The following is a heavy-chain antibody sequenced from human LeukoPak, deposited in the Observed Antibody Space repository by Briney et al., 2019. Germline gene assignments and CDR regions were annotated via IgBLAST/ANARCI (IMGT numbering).Heavy chain of an antibody. V-gene: IGHV3-48*04. Sequence: GGSLRLSCAASGFTFSSYSMNWVRQAPGKGLEWVSYISSSSSTIYYADSVKGRFTISRDNAKNSLYLQMNSLRAEDTAVYYCAREGDSMPHDAFDIWGQGTMVTASS. CDR2: ISSSSSTI. CDR3: AREGDSMPHDAFDI. D-gene: IGHD2-2*01. CDR1: GFTFSSYS. J-gene: IGHJ3*02.